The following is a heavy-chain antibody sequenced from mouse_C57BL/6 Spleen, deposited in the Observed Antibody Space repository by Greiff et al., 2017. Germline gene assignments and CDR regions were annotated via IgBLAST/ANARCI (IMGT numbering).Heavy chain of an antibody. J-gene: IGHJ3*01. CDR3: ARNPDYSNAAWFAY. CDR2: IYPGGGDT. Sequence: VQLQQSGAELVKPGASVKLSCKASGYAFSSYWMNWVKQRPGQGLEWIGQIYPGGGDTNYNGKFKGKATLTADKSSSTAYMKLSSLTSEDSAVYFCARNPDYSNAAWFAYWGQGTLVTVSA. V-gene: IGHV1-80*01. D-gene: IGHD2-5*01. CDR1: GYAFSSYW.